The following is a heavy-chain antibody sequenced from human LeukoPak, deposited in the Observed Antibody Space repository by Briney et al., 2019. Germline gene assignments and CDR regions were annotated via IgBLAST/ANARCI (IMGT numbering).Heavy chain of an antibody. D-gene: IGHD2-2*01. CDR1: GGSISSYY. CDR2: IYHSGST. J-gene: IGHJ4*02. Sequence: SETLSLTCTVSGGSISSYYWSWIRQPPGKGLEWIGYIYHSGSTYYNPSLKSRVTISVDRSKNQFSLKLSSVTAADTAVYYCAREERTGIVVVPAASFDYWGQGTLVTVSS. V-gene: IGHV4-59*12. CDR3: AREERTGIVVVPAASFDY.